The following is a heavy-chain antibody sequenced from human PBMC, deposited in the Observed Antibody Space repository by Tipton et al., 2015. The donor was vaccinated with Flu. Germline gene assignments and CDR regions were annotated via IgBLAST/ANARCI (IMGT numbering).Heavy chain of an antibody. D-gene: IGHD1-26*01. Sequence: TLSLTCTVSGGSMSDHYWSWIRQPPGKGLEWIGQIFYSGSTNYNPSLKSRVTMSVDTSKNQFSLKLRSVTAADTALYYCVRAGRAFDIWGQGPMVTVSS. V-gene: IGHV4-59*11. CDR2: IFYSGST. CDR1: GGSMSDHY. J-gene: IGHJ3*02. CDR3: VRAGRAFDI.